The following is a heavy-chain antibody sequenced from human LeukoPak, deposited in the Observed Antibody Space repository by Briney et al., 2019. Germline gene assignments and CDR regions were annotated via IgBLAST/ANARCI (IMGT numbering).Heavy chain of an antibody. V-gene: IGHV5-51*01. CDR1: GYSFTTYW. CDR3: ARQQVAYYYYYGMDV. D-gene: IGHD2-15*01. Sequence: GESLKISCKGSGYSFTTYWIAWVRQMPGKGLEWMGIIYPGDSDTRYSPSFQGQVTISADKSISTAFLQWSSLKASDTAMYYCARQQVAYYYYYGMDVWGKGTTVTISS. J-gene: IGHJ6*04. CDR2: IYPGDSDT.